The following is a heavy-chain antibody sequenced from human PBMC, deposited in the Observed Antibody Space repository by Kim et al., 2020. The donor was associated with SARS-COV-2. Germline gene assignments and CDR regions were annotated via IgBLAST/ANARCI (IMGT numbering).Heavy chain of an antibody. CDR2: IYDDGST. CDR3: ARNSVS. Sequence: SETLSLTCTVSGGSISGSTISWGWIRQPPGKGLEYIGTIYDDGSTYSNPSLKSRVTISADTSKNQFSLRLSSVTAADTAVYYCARNSVSWRQGILVTVSS. CDR1: GGSISGSTIS. V-gene: IGHV4-39*01. D-gene: IGHD1-26*01. J-gene: IGHJ5*02.